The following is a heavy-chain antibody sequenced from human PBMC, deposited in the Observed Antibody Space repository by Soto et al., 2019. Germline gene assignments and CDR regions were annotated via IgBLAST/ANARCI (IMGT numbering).Heavy chain of an antibody. CDR2: IKQDGSEK. J-gene: IGHJ6*03. Sequence: GGSLRLSCAASGFTFSSYWMSWVRQAPGKGLEWVANIKQDGSEKYYVDSVKGRFTISRDNAKNSLYLQMNSLRAEDTAVYYCARISDVVVPAAIAYYMDVWGKGTTVTVSS. CDR1: GFTFSSYW. CDR3: ARISDVVVPAAIAYYMDV. V-gene: IGHV3-7*01. D-gene: IGHD2-2*01.